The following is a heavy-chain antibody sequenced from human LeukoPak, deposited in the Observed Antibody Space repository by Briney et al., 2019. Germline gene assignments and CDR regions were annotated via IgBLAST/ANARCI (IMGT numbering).Heavy chain of an antibody. CDR3: ARGRFLEWSTQGYYYCGMDV. D-gene: IGHD3-3*01. J-gene: IGHJ6*02. V-gene: IGHV1-8*02. Sequence: GASVKVSCKASGYTFSDYYIHWVRQAPGQGLEWMGRINPNSGNTGYAQKFQGRVTMTRNTSISTAYMELSSLRSEDTAVYYCARGRFLEWSTQGYYYCGMDVWGQGTTVTVSS. CDR2: INPNSGNT. CDR1: GYTFSDYY.